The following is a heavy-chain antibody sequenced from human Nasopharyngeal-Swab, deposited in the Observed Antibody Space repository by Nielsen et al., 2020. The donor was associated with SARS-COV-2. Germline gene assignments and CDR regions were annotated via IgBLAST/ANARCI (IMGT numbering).Heavy chain of an antibody. D-gene: IGHD4-17*01. Sequence: ASVKVSCKASGYTLTGYYMHWVRQAPGQGLEWMGWINPPSRGTKYAQKFQGRVTMTSDTSINTAYMELRRLRSDDTAVYYCARDDYGDYGYFGHLGQGTLVTVSS. J-gene: IGHJ4*02. CDR2: INPPSRGT. CDR1: GYTLTGYY. V-gene: IGHV1-2*02. CDR3: ARDDYGDYGYFGH.